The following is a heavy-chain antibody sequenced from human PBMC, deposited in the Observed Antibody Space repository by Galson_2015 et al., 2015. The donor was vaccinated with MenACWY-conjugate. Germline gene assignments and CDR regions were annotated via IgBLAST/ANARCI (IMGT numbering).Heavy chain of an antibody. V-gene: IGHV3-48*03. J-gene: IGHJ6*03. CDR3: ARVGIWIHQYFYYMDV. D-gene: IGHD5-18*01. Sequence: SLRLSCAASGFTFTGYEFNWVRQAPGKGLEWLSYISKSGSPIYYADSVKGRFTISRDNIKKSLFLEVNSLRAGDTGVYYCARVGIWIHQYFYYMDVWGKGTTVTVSS. CDR1: GFTFTGYE. CDR2: ISKSGSPI.